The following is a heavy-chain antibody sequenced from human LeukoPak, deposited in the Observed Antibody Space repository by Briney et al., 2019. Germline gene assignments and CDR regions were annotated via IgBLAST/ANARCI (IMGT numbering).Heavy chain of an antibody. D-gene: IGHD6-19*01. J-gene: IGHJ4*02. CDR2: IYYSGST. Sequence: SETLSLTCTVSGGSISSSSYYWGWIRQPPGKGLEWIGSIYYSGSTYYNPSLKSRVTISVDTSKNQFSLKLSSVTAADTAVYYCARGSEYGQWLVPGFDYWGQGTLVTVSS. CDR1: GGSISSSSYY. V-gene: IGHV4-39*07. CDR3: ARGSEYGQWLVPGFDY.